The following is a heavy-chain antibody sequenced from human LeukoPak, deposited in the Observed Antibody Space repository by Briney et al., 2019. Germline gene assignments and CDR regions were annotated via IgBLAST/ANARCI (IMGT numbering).Heavy chain of an antibody. Sequence: GGSLRLSCAASGFTFSDYYMSWIRQAPGKGLEWVSYISSSGSTIYYADSVKGRFTISRDNAKNSLYLQMNSLRAEDTAVYYCARARRDGYSMARFDYWGQGTLVTVSS. CDR1: GFTFSDYY. D-gene: IGHD5-24*01. CDR3: ARARRDGYSMARFDY. V-gene: IGHV3-11*04. CDR2: ISSSGSTI. J-gene: IGHJ4*02.